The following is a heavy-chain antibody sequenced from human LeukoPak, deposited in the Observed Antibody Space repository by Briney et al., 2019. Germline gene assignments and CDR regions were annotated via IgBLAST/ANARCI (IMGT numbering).Heavy chain of an antibody. Sequence: ASVKVSCKASGYTFTSYGISWGRQAPGQRPEWIGWINAGNGNTKYSQKFQGRVTITRDTSASTAYMELSSLRSEDTAVYYCARGPRAAADDYWGQGTLVTVSS. V-gene: IGHV1-3*01. J-gene: IGHJ4*02. CDR2: INAGNGNT. D-gene: IGHD6-13*01. CDR3: ARGPRAAADDY. CDR1: GYTFTSYG.